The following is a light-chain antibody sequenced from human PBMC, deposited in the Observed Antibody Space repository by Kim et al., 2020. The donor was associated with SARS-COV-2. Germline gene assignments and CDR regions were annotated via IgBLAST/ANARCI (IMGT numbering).Light chain of an antibody. Sequence: SSELTQDPAVSAALGQTVRITCQGDSLRNYYASWYQQKPGQAPVLVIYGKNNRPSGIPNRFSGSCSGNTASLTITGAQAEDEADYYCNSRDSSGNHYVFG. CDR3: NSRDSSGNHYV. V-gene: IGLV3-19*01. CDR2: GKN. CDR1: SLRNYY. J-gene: IGLJ1*01.